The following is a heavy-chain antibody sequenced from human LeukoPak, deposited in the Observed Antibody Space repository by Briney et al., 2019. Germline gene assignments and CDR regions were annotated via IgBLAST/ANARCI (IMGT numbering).Heavy chain of an antibody. CDR3: ARDGAYSLGLIWLAP. D-gene: IGHD5-18*01. V-gene: IGHV1-2*06. CDR1: GYSFGGYY. J-gene: IGHJ5*02. Sequence: ASVKISCKTSGYSFGGYYIHWVRQAPGQGLEWMGRIDPNSANTKYAQKFQGRVTMTRDTSTNTVFMELSSLRSDDTAVYYCARDGAYSLGLIWLAPWGQGTLVSVSS. CDR2: IDPNSANT.